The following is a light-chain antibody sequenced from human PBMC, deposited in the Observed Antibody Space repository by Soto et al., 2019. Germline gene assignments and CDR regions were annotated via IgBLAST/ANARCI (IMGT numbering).Light chain of an antibody. CDR3: QQYNNWPTRT. CDR2: GAS. CDR1: QSVSSC. V-gene: IGKV3-15*01. J-gene: IGKJ1*01. Sequence: EILMTQSPATLSVSPGDRATISCRASQSVSSCLAWYQQKPGKAPMLLIYGASTRASGIPARFSGSGSGTEFTLTISSMQSEDVEVYYCQQYNNWPTRTFGQGTKVEIK.